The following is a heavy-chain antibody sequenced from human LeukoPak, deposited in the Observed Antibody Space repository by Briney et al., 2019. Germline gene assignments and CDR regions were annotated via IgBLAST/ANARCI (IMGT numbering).Heavy chain of an antibody. V-gene: IGHV4-39*01. CDR1: GGSISSSSYY. CDR3: ARIIFGIDYYGMGV. CDR2: IYYSGST. J-gene: IGHJ6*02. D-gene: IGHD1-26*01. Sequence: PSETLSLTCTVSGGSISSSSYYWGWIRQPPGKGLEWIGSIYYSGSTYYNPSLKSRVTISVDTSKNQFSLKLSSVTAADTAVYYCARIIFGIDYYGMGVWGQGTTVTVSS.